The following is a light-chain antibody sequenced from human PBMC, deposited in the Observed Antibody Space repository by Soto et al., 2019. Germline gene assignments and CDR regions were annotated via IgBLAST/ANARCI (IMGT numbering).Light chain of an antibody. CDR1: QSVSSN. J-gene: IGKJ5*01. Sequence: EILMTQSPATLSVSEGERATLPCRASQSVSSNLAWYQQKPGQAPRLLIYGASTRATGIPARFSGSGSGTDFTLTISSLQSEDFAVYYCQQYNNWPITFGQGTRLEIK. CDR2: GAS. V-gene: IGKV3-15*01. CDR3: QQYNNWPIT.